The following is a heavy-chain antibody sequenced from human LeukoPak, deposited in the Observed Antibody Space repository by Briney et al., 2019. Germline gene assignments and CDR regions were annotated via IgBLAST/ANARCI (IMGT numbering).Heavy chain of an antibody. V-gene: IGHV1-8*01. CDR3: ARGWRYYDFWSGYWERRKDYYGMEV. D-gene: IGHD3-3*01. CDR2: MNPNNGNT. J-gene: IGHJ6*02. Sequence: ASVKVSCKPSGYTFTIYDINWVRQATGQGLGWMGWMNPNNGNTVYAQKFQGRVTMTRNTSISTAYMELSSLRSEDTAVYYCARGWRYYDFWSGYWERRKDYYGMEVWGPGTTVTVSS. CDR1: GYTFTIYD.